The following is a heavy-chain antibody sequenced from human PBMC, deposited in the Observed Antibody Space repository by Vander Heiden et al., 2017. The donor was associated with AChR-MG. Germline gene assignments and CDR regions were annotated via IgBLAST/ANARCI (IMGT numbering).Heavy chain of an antibody. V-gene: IGHV3-23*01. D-gene: IGHD2-15*01. J-gene: IGHJ4*02. CDR1: GFTSSSYA. CDR3: ARHIKAPTPCFDY. Sequence: EVQLLGPGGGMVQPGGSLSCACAAAGFTSSSYAMSCVRQAPGKGLEWLLGITGSGGNSYYADSVKRRISISSDTAKNTLYLQMHSMRAEDTAMYYYARHIKAPTPCFDYWGQGTLVTVSS. CDR2: ITGSGGNS.